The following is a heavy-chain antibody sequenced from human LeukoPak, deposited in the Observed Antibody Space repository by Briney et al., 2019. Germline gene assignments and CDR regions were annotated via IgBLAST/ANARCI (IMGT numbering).Heavy chain of an antibody. CDR1: GGSISSYY. CDR3: ARVGSSTSWVY. CDR2: IYYSGST. V-gene: IGHV4-59*01. Sequence: PSETLSLTCTVSGGSISSYYWSWIRQPPGKGLECIGYIYYSGSTNYNPSLQSRVTISVDTSKNQFSLKLSSVPAADTAVYYCARVGSSTSWVYWGQGTLVTVSS. D-gene: IGHD2-2*01. J-gene: IGHJ4*02.